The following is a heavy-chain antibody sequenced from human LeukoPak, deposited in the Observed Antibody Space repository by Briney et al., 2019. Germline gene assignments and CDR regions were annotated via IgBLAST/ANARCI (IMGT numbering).Heavy chain of an antibody. Sequence: PSETLSLTCAVYGGSFSGYYWSWIRQPPGKGLEWIGEINHSGSTNYNPSLKSRVTISVDTSKNQFSLKLSSVTAADTAVYYCARDPGYSSSWLDYWGQGALVTVSS. CDR2: INHSGST. CDR1: GGSFSGYY. J-gene: IGHJ4*02. D-gene: IGHD6-13*01. V-gene: IGHV4-34*01. CDR3: ARDPGYSSSWLDY.